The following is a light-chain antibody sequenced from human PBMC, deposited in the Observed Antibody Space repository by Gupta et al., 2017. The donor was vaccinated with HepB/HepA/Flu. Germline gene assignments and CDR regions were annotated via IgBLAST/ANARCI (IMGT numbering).Light chain of an antibody. CDR3: QQYATDPWT. CDR2: CAS. Sequence: IVMTQSPASLAVSVGAGATLNFTSSQSVFFTPNNTNYLAWFQQKPGQPPKLLIYCASGREPGVPDRFSGSGSGAEFTLTISSLQAEDVAVYYCQQYATDPWTFGQGTTVEIK. V-gene: IGKV4-1*01. J-gene: IGKJ1*01. CDR1: QSVFFTPNNTNY.